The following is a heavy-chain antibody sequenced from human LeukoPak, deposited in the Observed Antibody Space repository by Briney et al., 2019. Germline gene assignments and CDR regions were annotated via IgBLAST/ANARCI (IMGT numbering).Heavy chain of an antibody. CDR3: ARDPTGGNWFDP. CDR2: INTDGSST. D-gene: IGHD7-27*01. V-gene: IGHV3-74*01. Sequence: GGSLRLSCAASGFTFSSYWMHWVRQAPGKGLVWVSRINTDGSSTSYADSVKGRFTISRDNAKNTLYLQMNSLRAEDTAVYYCARDPTGGNWFDPWGQGTLVTVSS. CDR1: GFTFSSYW. J-gene: IGHJ5*02.